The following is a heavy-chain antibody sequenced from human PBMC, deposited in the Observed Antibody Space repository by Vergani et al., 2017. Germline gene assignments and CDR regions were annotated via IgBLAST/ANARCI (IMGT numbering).Heavy chain of an antibody. J-gene: IGHJ5*02. CDR3: ARVSYYYGSGSYYNWFDP. CDR2: IYYSGST. Sequence: QVQLQESGPGLVKPSETLSLTCTVSGGSISSYYWSWIRRPPGKGLEWIGYIYYSGSTNYNPSLKSRVTISVDTSKNQFSLKLSSVTAADTAVYYCARVSYYYGSGSYYNWFDPWGQGTLVTVSS. V-gene: IGHV4-59*01. D-gene: IGHD3-10*01. CDR1: GGSISSYY.